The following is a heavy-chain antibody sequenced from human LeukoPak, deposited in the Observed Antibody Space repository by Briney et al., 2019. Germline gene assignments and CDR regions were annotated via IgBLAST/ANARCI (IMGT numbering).Heavy chain of an antibody. CDR3: ARAGGYCSGGSCYSISHYHYYYMDV. CDR1: GYTFTGYY. J-gene: IGHJ6*03. Sequence: ASVKVSCKASGYTFTGYYMHWVRQAPGQGLEWMGWINPNSGGTNYAQKFQGRVTMTRDTSISAAYMELSRLRSDDTAVYYCARAGGYCSGGSCYSISHYHYYYMDVWGKGTTVTVSS. V-gene: IGHV1-2*02. CDR2: INPNSGGT. D-gene: IGHD2-15*01.